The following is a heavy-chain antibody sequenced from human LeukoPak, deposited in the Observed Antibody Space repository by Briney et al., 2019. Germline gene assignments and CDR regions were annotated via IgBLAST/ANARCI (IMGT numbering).Heavy chain of an antibody. D-gene: IGHD2-2*01. CDR1: GFTFSSYA. Sequence: QTGGSLRLSCAASGFTFSSYAMSWVRQAPGKVLEWVSSISGSGGSTYYADSVKGRFTISRDNSKNTLYLQMNSLRVEDTAVYYCAKDVTYCSSTSCPGDYWGQGTLVTVSS. J-gene: IGHJ4*02. CDR3: AKDVTYCSSTSCPGDY. V-gene: IGHV3-23*01. CDR2: ISGSGGST.